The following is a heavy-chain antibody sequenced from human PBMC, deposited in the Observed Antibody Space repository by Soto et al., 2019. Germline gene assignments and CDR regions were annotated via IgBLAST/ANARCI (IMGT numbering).Heavy chain of an antibody. CDR1: GFTFSSYG. D-gene: IGHD3-9*01. V-gene: IGHV3-33*01. Sequence: QVQLVESGGGVVQPGRSLRLSCAASGFTFSSYGMHWVRQAPGKGLEWVAVIWYDGSNKYYADSVKGRFTISRDNSKNTLYLQMNSLRAEDTAVYYCARARYDILTGGNYYYGMDVWGQGTTVTVSS. J-gene: IGHJ6*02. CDR3: ARARYDILTGGNYYYGMDV. CDR2: IWYDGSNK.